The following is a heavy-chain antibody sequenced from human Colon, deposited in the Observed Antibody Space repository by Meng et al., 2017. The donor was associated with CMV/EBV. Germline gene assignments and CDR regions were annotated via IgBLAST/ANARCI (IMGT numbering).Heavy chain of an antibody. CDR1: GYTFSDYF. V-gene: IGHV1-2*02. Sequence: ASVKVSCKASGYTFSDYFVQWVRQAPGQGLEWLGYINPNSGDTNYAQKFQGRVTLTRDTSVRTVYMELTSLTSDDTAMYFCAGAKLTGDSRYYGMAVWGQGTAVTVSS. J-gene: IGHJ6*02. D-gene: IGHD1-1*01. CDR2: INPNSGDT. CDR3: AGAKLTGDSRYYGMAV.